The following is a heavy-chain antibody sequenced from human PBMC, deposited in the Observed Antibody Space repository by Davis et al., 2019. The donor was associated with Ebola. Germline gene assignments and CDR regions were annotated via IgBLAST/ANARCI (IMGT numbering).Heavy chain of an antibody. Sequence: ASVKVSCKASGYTFTGYYMHWVRQAPGQGLEWMGWINPNSGGTNYAQKFQGRVTMTRDTSISTAYMELRSLRSDDTAVYYCARDLSVTIFGVVTHSPGYWGQGTLVTVSS. J-gene: IGHJ4*02. CDR2: INPNSGGT. CDR3: ARDLSVTIFGVVTHSPGY. V-gene: IGHV1-2*02. CDR1: GYTFTGYY. D-gene: IGHD3-3*01.